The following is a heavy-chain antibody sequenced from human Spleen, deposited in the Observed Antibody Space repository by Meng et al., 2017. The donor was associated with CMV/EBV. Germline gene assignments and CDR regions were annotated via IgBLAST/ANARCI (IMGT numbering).Heavy chain of an antibody. CDR1: GFSLTTSPVG. V-gene: IGHV2-5*01. CDR2: IYWNDDR. J-gene: IGHJ5*02. Sequence: GFSLTTSPVGVGWIRQPPGKALEWLGHIYWNDDRRYNPSLKTRLTITKDNSKNQVVLTMTNMDPVDTGTYYCAPLLRLLEWSWGFDPWGQGSLVTAPQ. D-gene: IGHD3-3*01. CDR3: APLLRLLEWSWGFDP.